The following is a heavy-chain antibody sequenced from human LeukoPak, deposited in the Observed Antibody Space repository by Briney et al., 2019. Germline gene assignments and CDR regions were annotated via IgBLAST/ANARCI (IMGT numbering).Heavy chain of an antibody. CDR3: ARGGYYYYFLDV. J-gene: IGHJ6*03. CDR2: VYYSGSS. Sequence: SETLSLTCNVSGGSIIGNSTDYWGWVRQPPGKGLEWIGSVYYSGSSYYNPSLKSRVTISVDTSKNQFSLKLSSVTAADTAVYYCARGGYYYYFLDVWGKGTTVTVFS. V-gene: IGHV4-39*02. CDR1: GGSIIGNSTDY. D-gene: IGHD3-10*01.